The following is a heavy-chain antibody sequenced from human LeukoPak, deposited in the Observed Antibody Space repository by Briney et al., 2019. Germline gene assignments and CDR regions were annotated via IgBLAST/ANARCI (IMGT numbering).Heavy chain of an antibody. CDR3: ARTGQSMTSAVIWCDL. D-gene: IGHD2-2*01. V-gene: IGHV4-59*01. CDR2: IYHNGST. Sequence: SETLSLTCTVSGGSIRGYYWSWIRQPPGEGLEWIGYIYHNGSTNYHPSLNSRVTISVDTSKNQFPLTLTSLTAADTAVYYCARTGQSMTSAVIWCDLWGRGHLVTVSS. J-gene: IGHJ5*02. CDR1: GGSIRGYY.